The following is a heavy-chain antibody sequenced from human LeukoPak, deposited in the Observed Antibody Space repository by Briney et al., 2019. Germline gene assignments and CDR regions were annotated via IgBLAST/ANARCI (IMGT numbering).Heavy chain of an antibody. J-gene: IGHJ3*02. CDR2: IYSGGST. V-gene: IGHV3-53*05. CDR3: AKDLGRGYSSSYAFDI. D-gene: IGHD6-6*01. Sequence: GGSLRLSCAASGFTVSSNYMSWVRQAPGKGLEWVSVIYSGGSTYYADSVKGRFTISRDNSKNTLYLQMNSLRAEDTAVYYCAKDLGRGYSSSYAFDIWGQGTMVTVSS. CDR1: GFTVSSNY.